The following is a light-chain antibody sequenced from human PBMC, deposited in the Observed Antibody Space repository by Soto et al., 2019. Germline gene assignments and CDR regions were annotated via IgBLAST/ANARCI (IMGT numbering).Light chain of an antibody. V-gene: IGKV1-27*01. Sequence: DFQMTQSPSSLSASVGDRVTITCRASQGISNYVAWYQQKPEKVPKLLIYAASTLQSGVPSRFSGSGSGTHFTLTISSLQPEDVATYYCQKYNSAPWTFGQGTKVEIK. CDR2: AAS. CDR1: QGISNY. J-gene: IGKJ1*01. CDR3: QKYNSAPWT.